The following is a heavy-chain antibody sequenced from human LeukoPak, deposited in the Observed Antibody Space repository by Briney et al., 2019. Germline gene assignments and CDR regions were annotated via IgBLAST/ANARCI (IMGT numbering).Heavy chain of an antibody. CDR1: GFTYSSYS. CDR2: ISSSSSTI. CDR3: ARDWIGRGKGLSPDYFDY. V-gene: IGHV3-48*04. J-gene: IGHJ4*02. Sequence: GGSLRLSCAASGFTYSSYSMNWVRQAPGKGLEWVSYISSSSSTIYYADSVKGRFTISRDNAKNSLYLQMNSLRAEDTAVYYCARDWIGRGKGLSPDYFDYWGQGTLVTVSS. D-gene: IGHD3-10*01.